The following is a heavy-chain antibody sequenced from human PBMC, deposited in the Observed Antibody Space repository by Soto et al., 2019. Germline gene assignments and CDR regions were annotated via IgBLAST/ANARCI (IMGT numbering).Heavy chain of an antibody. Sequence: ESGGGVVQPGRSLRLSCAASGFTFSSYGMHWVRQAPGKGLEWVAVISYDGSNKYYADSVKGRFTISRDNSKNTLYLQMNSLRAEDTAVYYCAKNAAAAGTSYDYWGQGTLVTVSS. CDR2: ISYDGSNK. CDR3: AKNAAAAGTSYDY. CDR1: GFTFSSYG. V-gene: IGHV3-30*18. J-gene: IGHJ4*02. D-gene: IGHD6-13*01.